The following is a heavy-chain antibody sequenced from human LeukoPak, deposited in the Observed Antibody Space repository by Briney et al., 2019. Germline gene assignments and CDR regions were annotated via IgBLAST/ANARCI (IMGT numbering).Heavy chain of an antibody. J-gene: IGHJ4*02. Sequence: GGSLRLSCAASGFTFSDYTMNWVRQAPGKGLGWVSSLSSTGLYVYYADSVRGRLTISRDNANNSLSLQMSSLRAEDTAVYYCAREAYSHYGFDYWGQGTLVTVSS. CDR2: LSSTGLYV. D-gene: IGHD4-11*01. CDR3: AREAYSHYGFDY. V-gene: IGHV3-21*01. CDR1: GFTFSDYT.